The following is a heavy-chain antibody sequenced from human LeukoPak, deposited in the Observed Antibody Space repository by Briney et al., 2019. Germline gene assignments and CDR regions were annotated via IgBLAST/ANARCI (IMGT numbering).Heavy chain of an antibody. CDR2: ISGDGDGT. V-gene: IGHV3-43*02. Sequence: GGSLRLSCAASGFTFGHYAMHWVRQAPGKGLEWVSLISGDGDGTYYVDSVKGRFTISRGTSRNSLYLQMDSLRTEDSALYYCAKDRGGYYGSGTSYYFYGMDVWGQGTTVIVSS. CDR3: AKDRGGYYGSGTSYYFYGMDV. CDR1: GFTFGHYA. J-gene: IGHJ6*02. D-gene: IGHD3-10*01.